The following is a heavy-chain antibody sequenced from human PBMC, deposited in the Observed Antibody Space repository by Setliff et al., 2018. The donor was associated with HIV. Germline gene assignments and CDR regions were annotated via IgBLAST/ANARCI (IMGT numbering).Heavy chain of an antibody. CDR2: IYYSGTT. D-gene: IGHD4-17*01. CDR3: ARCTGDYNDWYFDY. V-gene: IGHV4-39*07. J-gene: IGHJ4*02. CDR1: GGSISSTNYY. Sequence: SETLSLTCTVSGGSISSTNYYWGWIRQTPGKGLEWIGSIYYSGTTYYNPSLKSRVTISVDTSEKQLSLKLSSVTAADTAVYYCARCTGDYNDWYFDYWGQGALVTVSS.